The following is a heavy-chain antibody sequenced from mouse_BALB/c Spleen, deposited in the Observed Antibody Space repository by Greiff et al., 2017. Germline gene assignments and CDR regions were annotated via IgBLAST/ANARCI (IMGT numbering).Heavy chain of an antibody. CDR1: GFNIKDAY. CDR3: AMTLYYYAMDY. V-gene: IGHV14-3*02. Sequence: EVQLQQSGAELVKPGASVKLSCTASGFNIKDAYMHWVKQRPEQGLVWSGRIDPANGNTKYDPKFQGKATITADTSSNPAYLQLSSLTSEDTAVYYCAMTLYYYAMDYWGQGTSVTVSS. D-gene: IGHD6-5*01. J-gene: IGHJ4*01. CDR2: IDPANGNT.